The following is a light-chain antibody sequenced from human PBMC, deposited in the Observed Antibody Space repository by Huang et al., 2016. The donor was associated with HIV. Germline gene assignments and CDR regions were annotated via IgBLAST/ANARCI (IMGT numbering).Light chain of an antibody. Sequence: EIVLTQSPGTLSLSPGERATLSCRASETVTSGYLACYQQKPGQAPRLLILGSSTRATGIPDRFTGSGSGTDFTLTITGLEREDFAMYYCQQYGGSPRTFGQGPKLELK. CDR1: ETVTSGY. CDR2: GSS. J-gene: IGKJ2*01. CDR3: QQYGGSPRT. V-gene: IGKV3-20*01.